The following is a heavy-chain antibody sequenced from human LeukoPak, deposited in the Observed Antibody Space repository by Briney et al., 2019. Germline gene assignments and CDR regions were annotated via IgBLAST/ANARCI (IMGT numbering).Heavy chain of an antibody. CDR1: GGSISSYY. CDR3: ARRTHYYGSGSYSFYYYYMDV. V-gene: IGHV4-4*07. Sequence: PSETLSLTCTVSGGSISSYYWSWIRQPAGKGLEWIGRIYTGGSTNYNPSLKSRVTISVDTSKNQFSLKLSSVTAADTAVYYCARRTHYYGSGSYSFYYYYMDVWGKGTTVTISS. D-gene: IGHD3-10*01. CDR2: IYTGGST. J-gene: IGHJ6*03.